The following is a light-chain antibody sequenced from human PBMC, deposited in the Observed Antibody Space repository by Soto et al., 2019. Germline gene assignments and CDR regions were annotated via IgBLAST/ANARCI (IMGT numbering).Light chain of an antibody. CDR1: QSISSN. V-gene: IGKV3-15*01. Sequence: EIVMTQSPATLSVSPGERATLSCRSSQSISSNLAWYQQKPGRAPRLLLFRTSSRATGFPARFSGSGSGTEFNLTISSLQSEDFRVYYCQQYNNWPRATFGGGTKVEIK. J-gene: IGKJ4*01. CDR3: QQYNNWPRAT. CDR2: RTS.